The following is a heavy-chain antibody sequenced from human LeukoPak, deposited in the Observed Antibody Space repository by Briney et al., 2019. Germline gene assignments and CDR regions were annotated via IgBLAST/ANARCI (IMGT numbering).Heavy chain of an antibody. Sequence: GGSLRLSCTASGFSFDNYAMNWVRQAPGKGLEWVSGIFWNGGQITYADSVKGRFTISRDNARNSLYLQMTSLRAEDTALYYCARDLAADRRGYFDRWGQGTLVIVSS. CDR1: GFSFDNYA. CDR3: ARDLAADRRGYFDR. V-gene: IGHV3-20*04. D-gene: IGHD6-13*01. J-gene: IGHJ4*02. CDR2: IFWNGGQI.